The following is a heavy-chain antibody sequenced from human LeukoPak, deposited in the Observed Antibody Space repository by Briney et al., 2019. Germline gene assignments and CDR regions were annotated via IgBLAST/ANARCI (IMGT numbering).Heavy chain of an antibody. CDR1: GYTFTSYG. CDR3: ARDGKWELLPYYFDY. Sequence: RASVKVSCKASGYTFTSYGISWVRQAPGQGLEWMGWISAYNGNTNYAQKLQGRVTMTTDTSTSTAYMELRSLRSDDTAVYYCARDGKWELLPYYFDYWGQGTLVTVSS. V-gene: IGHV1-18*01. D-gene: IGHD1-26*01. CDR2: ISAYNGNT. J-gene: IGHJ4*02.